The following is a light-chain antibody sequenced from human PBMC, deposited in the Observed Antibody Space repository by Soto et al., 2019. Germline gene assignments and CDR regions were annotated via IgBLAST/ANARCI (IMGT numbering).Light chain of an antibody. Sequence: EIVMTQSPATLSVSPGERATLSCRASRNITRKLAWYQQKPGQAPRLLISGASTRATGIPARFSGSGSGTEFTLTISSLQSEDFGVYYLQQYYDYPPLIFGGGTKVEIK. CDR3: QQYYDYPPLI. CDR2: GAS. V-gene: IGKV3-15*01. J-gene: IGKJ4*01. CDR1: RNITRK.